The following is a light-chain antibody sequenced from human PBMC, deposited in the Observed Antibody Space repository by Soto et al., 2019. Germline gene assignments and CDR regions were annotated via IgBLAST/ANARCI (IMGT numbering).Light chain of an antibody. CDR2: AAS. V-gene: IGKV1-39*01. CDR1: QSISSY. CDR3: HQSYSTPYT. Sequence: DIQMTQSPSSLSASVGDRVTITCRASQSISSYLHWYQQKPWKAPKLLIYAASSLQSGVPARFSGSGSGTDFTLTISSLQPEDFATYDCHQSYSTPYTFGQGTKLESK. J-gene: IGKJ2*01.